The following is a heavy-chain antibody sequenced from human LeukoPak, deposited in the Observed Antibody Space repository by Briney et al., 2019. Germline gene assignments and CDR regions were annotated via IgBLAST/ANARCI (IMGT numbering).Heavy chain of an antibody. CDR1: GFTFDDYG. CDR2: ISSSSSYI. D-gene: IGHD4-17*01. V-gene: IGHV3-21*01. J-gene: IGHJ6*03. CDR3: AGAVTTFYYYYMDV. Sequence: GGSLRLSCAASGFTFDDYGMSWVRHAPGKGLEWVSSISSSSSYIYYADSVKGRFTISRDNAKHSLYLQMNSLRAEDTAVYYCAGAVTTFYYYYMDVWGKGTTVTVSS.